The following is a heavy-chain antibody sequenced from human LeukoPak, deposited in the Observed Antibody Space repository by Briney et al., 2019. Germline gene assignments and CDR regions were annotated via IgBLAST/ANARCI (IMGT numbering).Heavy chain of an antibody. Sequence: SETLSLTCAVSDGSISSHYWSWIRQPPGKGLEWIGYIYYTGSTSYSPSLESRVTISVDTSKNQFSLKLSSVTTADTAVYYCARGAYYNDASGYYHYFDYWGQGTLVTVS. J-gene: IGHJ4*02. V-gene: IGHV4-59*11. CDR3: ARGAYYNDASGYYHYFDY. D-gene: IGHD3-22*01. CDR1: DGSISSHY. CDR2: IYYTGST.